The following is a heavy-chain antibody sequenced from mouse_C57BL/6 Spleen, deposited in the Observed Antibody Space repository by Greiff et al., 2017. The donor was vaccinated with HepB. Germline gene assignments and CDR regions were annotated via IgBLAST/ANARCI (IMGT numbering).Heavy chain of an antibody. V-gene: IGHV3-6*01. CDR3: ASTYDGYPHWYFDV. CDR2: ISYDGSN. CDR1: GYSITSGYY. D-gene: IGHD2-3*01. Sequence: EVQLQQSGPGLVKPSQSLSLTCSVTGYSITSGYYWNWIRQFPGNKLEWMGYISYDGSNNYNPSLKNRISITRDTSRHQFFLKLNSVTTEDTATYYCASTYDGYPHWYFDVWGTGTTVTVSS. J-gene: IGHJ1*03.